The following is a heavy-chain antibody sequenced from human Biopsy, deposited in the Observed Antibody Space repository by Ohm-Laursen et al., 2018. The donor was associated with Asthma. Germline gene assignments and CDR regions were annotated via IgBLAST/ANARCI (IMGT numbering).Heavy chain of an antibody. Sequence: PGTLSLTCAVSGDSISSTNWWSWVRQHPGKGLEWIGFIYYSGSTYYNPSLKSRVSISIDTSKNQFSLKLSSVTAADTAVYYCARAQDYYDSRGYYRSFDYWGQGTLVTVSS. V-gene: IGHV4-4*03. J-gene: IGHJ4*02. CDR2: IYYSGST. CDR1: GDSISSTNW. D-gene: IGHD3-22*01. CDR3: ARAQDYYDSRGYYRSFDY.